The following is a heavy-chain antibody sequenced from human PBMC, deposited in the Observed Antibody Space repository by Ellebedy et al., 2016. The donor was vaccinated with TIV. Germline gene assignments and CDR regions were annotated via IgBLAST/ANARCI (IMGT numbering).Heavy chain of an antibody. D-gene: IGHD5-24*01. J-gene: IGHJ6*02. Sequence: ASVKVSCKASGDTFSSYAISWVRQAPGQGLEWMGGIIPMFRTANYPQKFQGRVTITADDSTTTAYMELSSLRSEDTTVYYCAGALAKAPRWHTYGMDVWGQGTMVIVSS. CDR2: IIPMFRTA. CDR1: GDTFSSYA. CDR3: AGALAKAPRWHTYGMDV. V-gene: IGHV1-69*13.